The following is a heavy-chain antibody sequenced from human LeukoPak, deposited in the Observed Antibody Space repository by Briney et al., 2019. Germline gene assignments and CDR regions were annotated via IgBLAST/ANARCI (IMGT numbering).Heavy chain of an antibody. J-gene: IGHJ3*02. CDR2: INPNSGGT. V-gene: IGHV1-2*02. CDR3: ARVLLGYCSGGSCWPAAFDI. D-gene: IGHD2-15*01. Sequence: ASVKVSCKASGYTFTGYYMHWVRQAPGRGLEWMGWINPNSGGTNYAQKFQGRVTMTRDTSISTAYMELSRLRSDDTAVYYCARVLLGYCSGGSCWPAAFDIWGQGTMVTVSS. CDR1: GYTFTGYY.